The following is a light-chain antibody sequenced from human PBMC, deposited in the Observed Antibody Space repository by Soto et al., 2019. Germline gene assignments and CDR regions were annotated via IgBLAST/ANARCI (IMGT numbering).Light chain of an antibody. CDR3: QQYKNWPPIT. CDR2: GAS. Sequence: EIVLTQSPGTLSLSPGERATLSCRASQSVSSSYLAWYQQKPGQAPRLLIFGASSRATGIPDRFSGSGSGTDFTLTISRVEPEDFALYYCQQYKNWPPITFGQGTRLEIK. J-gene: IGKJ5*01. CDR1: QSVSSSY. V-gene: IGKV3-20*01.